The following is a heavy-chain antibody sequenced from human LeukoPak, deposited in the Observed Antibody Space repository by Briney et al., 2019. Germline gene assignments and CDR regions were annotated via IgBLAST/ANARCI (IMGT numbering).Heavy chain of an antibody. V-gene: IGHV3-7*02. CDR3: ARGHYYPIY. D-gene: IGHD3-22*01. Sequence: GGSLRLSCTASGFTFSSYWMTWVRQAPGKGLEWVANINPDGSEKDYVDSVKGRFTISRANAKNSLDLQMSNLRAEDTAVYFCARGHYYPIYWGLGTLVTVSS. CDR1: GFTFSSYW. CDR2: INPDGSEK. J-gene: IGHJ4*02.